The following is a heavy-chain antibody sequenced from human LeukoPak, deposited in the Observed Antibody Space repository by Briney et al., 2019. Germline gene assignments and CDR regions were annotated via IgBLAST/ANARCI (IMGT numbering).Heavy chain of an antibody. V-gene: IGHV3-30*18. Sequence: GGSLRLSCAASGFTFSSYGMHWVRQAPGKGLGWVAVISYDGSNKYYADSVKGRFTISRDNSKNTLYLQMNSLRAEDTAVYYCAKKPGSYYDNWFDPWGQGTLVTVSS. CDR3: AKKPGSYYDNWFDP. CDR2: ISYDGSNK. J-gene: IGHJ5*02. CDR1: GFTFSSYG. D-gene: IGHD3-10*01.